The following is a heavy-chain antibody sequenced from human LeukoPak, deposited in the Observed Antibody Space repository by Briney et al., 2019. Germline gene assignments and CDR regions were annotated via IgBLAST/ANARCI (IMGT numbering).Heavy chain of an antibody. J-gene: IGHJ4*02. CDR3: AKTSCGGDCYFPLDF. V-gene: IGHV3-30*18. CDR2: ISLDGSNK. D-gene: IGHD2-21*02. CDR1: GFTFSNYG. Sequence: GGSLRLSCAASGFTFSNYGMLWVRQAPGKGLEWVAAISLDGSNKYFADSVKGRFTLSRDNSKNTLFLHMRSLRGEDTAVYYCAKTSCGGDCYFPLDFWGQGTLVTVSS.